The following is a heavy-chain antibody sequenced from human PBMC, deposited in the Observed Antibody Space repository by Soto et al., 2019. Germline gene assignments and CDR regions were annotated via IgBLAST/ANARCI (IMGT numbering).Heavy chain of an antibody. CDR3: AREAATHTRHAFDI. CDR2: IYYSGST. CDR1: GCSLSSYY. Sequence: SETLSLTSTLSGCSLSSYYWSWVRQPPGKGLEWIGYIYYSGSTNYNPSLKSRVTISVDTSKNQFSLKLSSVTAADTAVYYCAREAATHTRHAFDIWGQGTMVTVSS. V-gene: IGHV4-59*01. D-gene: IGHD6-25*01. J-gene: IGHJ3*02.